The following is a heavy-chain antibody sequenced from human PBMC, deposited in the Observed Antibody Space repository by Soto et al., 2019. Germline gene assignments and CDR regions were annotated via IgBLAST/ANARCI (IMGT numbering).Heavy chain of an antibody. CDR3: ARDQGIAVAVFDL. D-gene: IGHD6-19*01. CDR1: GGSAPSGNYY. Sequence: QVQLQQSRPGLVKPSETLSLTCTVSGGSAPSGNYYWSWIRQPPGKGLEWIGYIYYSGNTNYNPPLKTRVTISVDTSKNQISLKLRSVTAADTAVYYCARDQGIAVAVFDLWGQGTLVTVSS. J-gene: IGHJ4*02. V-gene: IGHV4-61*01. CDR2: IYYSGNT.